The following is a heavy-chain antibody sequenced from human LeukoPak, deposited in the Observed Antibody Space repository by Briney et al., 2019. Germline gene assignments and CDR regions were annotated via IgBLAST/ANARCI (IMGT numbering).Heavy chain of an antibody. CDR2: ISYDGSNK. CDR3: AKQYSSGWYDY. V-gene: IGHV3-30*18. J-gene: IGHJ4*02. CDR1: GFTFSSYG. D-gene: IGHD6-19*01. Sequence: GGSLRLSCAASGFTFSSYGMHWVRQAPGKGLEWVAVISYDGSNKYYADSVKGRFTISRDNSKDTLYLQMNSLRAEDTAVYYCAKQYSSGWYDYWGQGTLVTVSS.